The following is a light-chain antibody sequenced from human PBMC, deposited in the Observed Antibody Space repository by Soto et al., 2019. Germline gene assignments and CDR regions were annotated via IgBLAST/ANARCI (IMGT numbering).Light chain of an antibody. CDR1: SSDIATYNY. J-gene: IGLJ1*01. Sequence: QSVLTQPASVSGSPGQSITISCTGTSSDIATYNYVSWYQQHPGKAPKLIIYDVSNRPSGVSNPFSGSKSGSTASLTISGLQAEDEADYYCNSYTTSTTFVFGTGTKVTVL. CDR3: NSYTTSTTFV. CDR2: DVS. V-gene: IGLV2-14*01.